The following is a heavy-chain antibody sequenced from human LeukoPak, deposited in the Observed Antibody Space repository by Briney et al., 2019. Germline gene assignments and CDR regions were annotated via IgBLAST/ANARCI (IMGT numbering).Heavy chain of an antibody. D-gene: IGHD2-21*01. V-gene: IGHV4-38-2*02. CDR1: GCSISSGYY. Sequence: PSETLSLTCTVSGCSISSGYYWGWIRQPPGKGLEWIGTIFHSGSTYYKPSLKSRVIISVDTSKNHFSLKLSSVTAADTAVYFCARVGYYPDYYMDVWGKGTTVTVSS. CDR3: ARVGYYPDYYMDV. J-gene: IGHJ6*03. CDR2: IFHSGST.